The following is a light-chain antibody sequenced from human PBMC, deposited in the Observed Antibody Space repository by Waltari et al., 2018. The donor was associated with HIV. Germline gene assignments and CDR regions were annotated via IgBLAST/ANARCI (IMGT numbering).Light chain of an antibody. J-gene: IGKJ4*01. V-gene: IGKV3-15*01. CDR1: QSVSNN. CDR3: QQRSNWLT. CDR2: GAS. Sequence: EIVMTQSPATLSVSPGDRVTLSCRASQSVSNNLAWYQQKPGQSPRLLIYGASTRATGIPVTFSGRGSGTEFTLTISSLQSEDFAIYYCQQRSNWLTFGGGTKVEIK.